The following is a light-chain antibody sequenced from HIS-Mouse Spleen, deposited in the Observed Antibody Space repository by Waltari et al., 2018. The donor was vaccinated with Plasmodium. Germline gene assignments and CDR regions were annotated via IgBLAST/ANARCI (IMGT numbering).Light chain of an antibody. J-gene: IGKJ2*01. CDR3: QQYGSSPYT. Sequence: IVMTQPPATLSVSPGETATLSCRASKGFRSNLAWYQQKPGQAPRLLIYGASTRATGIPARFSGSGSGTEFTLTISSLQSEDFAVYYCQQYGSSPYTFGQGTKLEIK. CDR2: GAS. CDR1: KGFRSN. V-gene: IGKV3-15*01.